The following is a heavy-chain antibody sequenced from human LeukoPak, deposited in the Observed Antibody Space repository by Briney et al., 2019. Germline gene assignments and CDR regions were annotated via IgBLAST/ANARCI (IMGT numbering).Heavy chain of an antibody. CDR2: ISGSGGST. V-gene: IGHV3-23*01. CDR3: AKESTAYSSGWDPALDY. D-gene: IGHD6-19*01. J-gene: IGHJ4*02. CDR1: GFTFSSYA. Sequence: GGSLKLSCKASGFTFSSYAMSWVRQAPGKGLEWVSAISGSGGSTYYADSVKGRFTISRDNSKNTLYLQMNSLRAEDTAVYYCAKESTAYSSGWDPALDYWGQGTLVTVSS.